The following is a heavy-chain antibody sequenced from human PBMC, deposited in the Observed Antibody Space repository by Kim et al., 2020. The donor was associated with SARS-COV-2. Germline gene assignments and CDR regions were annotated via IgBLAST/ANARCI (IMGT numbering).Heavy chain of an antibody. CDR1: GGTFSSYA. CDR3: TRGMAPRNRRAFDY. V-gene: IGHV1-69*13. D-gene: IGHD2-8*01. J-gene: IGHJ4*01. CDR2: IIPIFGTA. Sequence: SVKVSCKASGGTFSSYAISWVRQAPGQGLEWMGGIIPIFGTANYAQKFQGRVTITADESTSTASMELSSLRSEDTAVYYCTRGMAPRNRRAFDYWGHGTLVTVSS.